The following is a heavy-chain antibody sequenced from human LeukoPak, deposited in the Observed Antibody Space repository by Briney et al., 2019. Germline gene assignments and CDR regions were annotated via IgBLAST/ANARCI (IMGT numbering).Heavy chain of an antibody. CDR2: ISYDGSNK. V-gene: IGHV3-30*18. CDR1: GFTFSSYG. J-gene: IGHJ4*02. D-gene: IGHD3-22*01. CDR3: AKVRLPYYYDSSGYDY. Sequence: GGSLRLSCAASGFTFSSYGMHWVRQAPGKGLEWVAVISYDGSNKYYADSVKGRFTISRDNSKNTLYLQMNSLRAEDTAVYYCAKVRLPYYYDSSGYDYWGQGTLVTVSS.